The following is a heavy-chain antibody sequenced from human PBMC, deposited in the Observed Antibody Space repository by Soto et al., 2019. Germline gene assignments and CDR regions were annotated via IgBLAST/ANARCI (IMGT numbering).Heavy chain of an antibody. V-gene: IGHV1-18*01. CDR2: ISAYNGNT. Sequence: QVQLVQSGAEVKKPGASVKVSCKASGYTFTSYGISWVRQAPGQGLEWMGWISAYNGNTNYAQKLQSRVTMTRDTSTSTAYMELRSLRSDDTAVYYCARVGDYGGNSGDAFDIWGQGTMVTVAS. CDR1: GYTFTSYG. J-gene: IGHJ3*02. D-gene: IGHD4-17*01. CDR3: ARVGDYGGNSGDAFDI.